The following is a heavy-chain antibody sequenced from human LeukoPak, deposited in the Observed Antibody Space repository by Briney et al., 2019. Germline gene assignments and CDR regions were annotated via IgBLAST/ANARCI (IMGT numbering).Heavy chain of an antibody. D-gene: IGHD6-13*01. Sequence: ASVKVSCKASGYTFTGYYMHWVRQAPGQGLEWMGWINPNSGGTNYAQKFQGRVTMTRDTSISTAYMELSRLRSDDTAVYYCAKDWWSKQQLSHIGGGLFDYWGQGTLVTVSA. J-gene: IGHJ4*02. V-gene: IGHV1-2*02. CDR2: INPNSGGT. CDR1: GYTFTGYY. CDR3: AKDWWSKQQLSHIGGGLFDY.